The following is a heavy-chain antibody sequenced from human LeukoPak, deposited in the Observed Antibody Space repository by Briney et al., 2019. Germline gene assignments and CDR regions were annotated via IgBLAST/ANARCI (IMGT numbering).Heavy chain of an antibody. CDR3: ARAPSTDCSGGSCYSYYYYYYMDV. J-gene: IGHJ6*03. CDR1: GGSISSYY. V-gene: IGHV4-59*01. D-gene: IGHD2-15*01. CDR2: IYYSGST. Sequence: SETLSLTCTVSGGSISSYYWSWIRQPPGKGLEWIGYIYYSGSTNYNPSLKSRVTISVDTSKNKFSLKLSSVTAADTAVYYCARAPSTDCSGGSCYSYYYYYYMDVWGKGTTVTVSS.